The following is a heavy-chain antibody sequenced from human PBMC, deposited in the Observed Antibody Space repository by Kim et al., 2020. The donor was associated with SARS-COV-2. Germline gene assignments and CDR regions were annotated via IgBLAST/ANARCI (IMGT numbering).Heavy chain of an antibody. D-gene: IGHD1-26*01. CDR1: GFTLTDYA. CDR2: IRGTAGGT. Sequence: GGSLRLSCAASGFTLTDYAVSWVRQAPGKGLEWVSSIRGTAGGTSYADSVKGRCTISRDNFKNKVYLQMNSLRADDTAVYYCETAASGGGSYWFDFWGQGPLVTVSS. V-gene: IGHV3-23*01. CDR3: ETAASGGGSYWFDF. J-gene: IGHJ4*02.